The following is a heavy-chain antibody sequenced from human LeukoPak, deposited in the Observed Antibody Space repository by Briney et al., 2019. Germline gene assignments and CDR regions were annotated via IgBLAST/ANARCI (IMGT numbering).Heavy chain of an antibody. J-gene: IGHJ3*02. CDR1: GGSISSYY. Sequence: SETLSHTCTVSGGSISSYYWSWIRQPPGKGLEWIGYIYYSGSTNYNPSLKSRVTISVDTSKNQFSLKLSSVTAADTAVYYCARTIRVGATTVDAFDIWGQGTMVTVSS. CDR2: IYYSGST. V-gene: IGHV4-59*01. CDR3: ARTIRVGATTVDAFDI. D-gene: IGHD1-26*01.